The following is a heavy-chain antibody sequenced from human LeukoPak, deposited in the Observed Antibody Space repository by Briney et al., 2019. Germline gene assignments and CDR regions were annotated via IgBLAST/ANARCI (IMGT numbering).Heavy chain of an antibody. CDR1: GFTFDDYA. V-gene: IGHV3-9*03. J-gene: IGHJ6*03. CDR3: AKVSNYYYDYMDV. Sequence: GRSLRLSCAASGFTFDDYAMHWVRQAPGRGLEWGSGISWNSGSIGYADSVKGRFTISRDNAKNSLYLQMNSLRAEDMALYYCAKVSNYYYDYMDVWGKGTTVTVSS. CDR2: ISWNSGSI.